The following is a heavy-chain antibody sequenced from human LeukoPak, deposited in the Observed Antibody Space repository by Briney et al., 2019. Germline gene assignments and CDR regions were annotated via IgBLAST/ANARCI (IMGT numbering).Heavy chain of an antibody. CDR2: IYYSGST. CDR3: ARFNYGSGMGYYMDV. Sequence: SETLSLTCTVSGGSMSRYYWSWIRQPPGKGLEWIGYIYYSGSTNYNPSLKSRVTISVDTSKNQFSLKLSSVTAADTAVYYCARFNYGSGMGYYMDVWGKGTTVTVSS. V-gene: IGHV4-59*12. CDR1: GGSMSRYY. D-gene: IGHD3-10*01. J-gene: IGHJ6*03.